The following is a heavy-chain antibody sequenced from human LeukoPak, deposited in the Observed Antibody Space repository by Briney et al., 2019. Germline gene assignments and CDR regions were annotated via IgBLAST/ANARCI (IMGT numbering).Heavy chain of an antibody. Sequence: SVKVSCKASGGTFSGYAISWVRQAPGQGLEWMGGIIPIFGTANYAQKFQGRVTITADESTSTAYMELSSLRSEDTAVYYCAAGAGYYDSSGYSAYYYYGMDVWGQGTTVTVSS. CDR2: IIPIFGTA. D-gene: IGHD3-22*01. V-gene: IGHV1-69*13. CDR3: AAGAGYYDSSGYSAYYYYGMDV. CDR1: GGTFSGYA. J-gene: IGHJ6*02.